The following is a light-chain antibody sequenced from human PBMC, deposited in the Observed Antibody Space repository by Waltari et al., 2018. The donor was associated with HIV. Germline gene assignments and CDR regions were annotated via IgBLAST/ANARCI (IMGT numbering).Light chain of an antibody. V-gene: IGKV1-5*03. Sequence: DIQMTQSPSTLSASVGDRVTITCRASQSISSWLAWYQQKPGKAPKLLIYKASSLESGVPSRFSGSGSGTEFTLTISILQPDDFATYYCQQYNSYSPITFGQGTRLEIK. CDR2: KAS. CDR3: QQYNSYSPIT. CDR1: QSISSW. J-gene: IGKJ5*01.